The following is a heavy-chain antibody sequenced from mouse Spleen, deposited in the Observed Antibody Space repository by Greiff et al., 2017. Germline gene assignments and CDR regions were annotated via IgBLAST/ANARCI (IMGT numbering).Heavy chain of an antibody. CDR2: IYPGSGNT. Sequence: QVQLQQSGAELLRPGASVNLSSKATAYTFSDYYINWVNQRPGLVLEWIATIYPGSGNTYYNEKFKGKDTLTAEKSSSTAYMQLSSLTSEDSAVYFCARPSTMITDWFAYWGQGTLVTVSA. CDR1: AYTFSDYY. J-gene: IGHJ3*01. D-gene: IGHD2-4*01. CDR3: ARPSTMITDWFAY. V-gene: IGHV1-76*01.